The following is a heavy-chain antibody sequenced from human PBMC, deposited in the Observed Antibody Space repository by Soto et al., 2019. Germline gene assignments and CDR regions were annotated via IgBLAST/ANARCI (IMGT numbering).Heavy chain of an antibody. CDR2: FDPEDGET. CDR3: AGTMVRGLENGYGMDV. D-gene: IGHD3-10*01. Sequence: GASVKVSCKVSGYILTELSMHWVRQAPGKGLEWMGGFDPEDGETIYAQKFQGRVTMTEDTSTDTAYMELSSLRSEDTAVYYCAGTMVRGLENGYGMDVWGQGTTVTVSS. J-gene: IGHJ6*02. V-gene: IGHV1-24*01. CDR1: GYILTELS.